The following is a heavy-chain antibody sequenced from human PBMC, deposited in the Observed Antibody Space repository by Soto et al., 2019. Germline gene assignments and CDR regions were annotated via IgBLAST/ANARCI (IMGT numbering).Heavy chain of an antibody. V-gene: IGHV3-23*01. J-gene: IGHJ4*02. CDR1: LFTFSSYA. CDR2: ISGSGGST. D-gene: IGHD3-22*01. CDR3: AKAGGSGYYLYYFEY. Sequence: SLRLSCSSSLFTFSSYAMSLVLHAPFKLLEWVSAISGSGGSTYYADSVKGRFTISRDNSKNTLYLQMNSLRAEDTAVYYCAKAGGSGYYLYYFEYWGQGTLVTVSS.